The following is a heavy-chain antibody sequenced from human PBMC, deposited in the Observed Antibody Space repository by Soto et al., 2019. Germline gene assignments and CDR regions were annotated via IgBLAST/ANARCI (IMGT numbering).Heavy chain of an antibody. Sequence: SETLSLTCAVYGGSLSGYISSWIRQPPGKGLEWIGEINHRGSTNYNPSLKSRVTISVDTSKNQFSLKLSSVTAADTAVYYCATYVSLFDYWGQGTLVTVSS. V-gene: IGHV4-34*01. CDR1: GGSLSGYI. J-gene: IGHJ4*02. CDR2: INHRGST. CDR3: ATYVSLFDY. D-gene: IGHD3-16*01.